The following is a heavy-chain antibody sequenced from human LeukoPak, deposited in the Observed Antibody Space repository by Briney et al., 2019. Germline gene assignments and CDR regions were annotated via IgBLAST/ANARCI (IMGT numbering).Heavy chain of an antibody. Sequence: ASVKVSCKASGGTFSSYAISWVRQAPGQGLEWMGRIIPILGIANYAQKFQGRVTITAVKSTSTAYMELSSLRSEDTAVYYCARDKYSSSSLYNWFDPWGQGTLVTVSS. CDR1: GGTFSSYA. CDR3: ARDKYSSSSLYNWFDP. CDR2: IIPILGIA. D-gene: IGHD6-6*01. V-gene: IGHV1-69*04. J-gene: IGHJ5*02.